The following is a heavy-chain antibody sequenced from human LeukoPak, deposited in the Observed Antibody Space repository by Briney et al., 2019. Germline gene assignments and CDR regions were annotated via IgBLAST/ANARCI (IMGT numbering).Heavy chain of an antibody. V-gene: IGHV3-7*04. J-gene: IGHJ4*02. Sequence: GGSLRLSCAASGFTFSRFWMSWVRQAPGKGREWVANVKQDGSEKYYVDSVKGRFTITRDNAKNSLYLQMNSLRAEDTAVYYCARYGSIAAAGTFDYWGQGTLVTVSS. CDR3: ARYGSIAAAGTFDY. CDR2: VKQDGSEK. D-gene: IGHD6-13*01. CDR1: GFTFSRFW.